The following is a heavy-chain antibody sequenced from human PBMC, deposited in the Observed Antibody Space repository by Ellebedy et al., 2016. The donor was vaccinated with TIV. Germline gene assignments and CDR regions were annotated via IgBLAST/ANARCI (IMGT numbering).Heavy chain of an antibody. D-gene: IGHD1-7*01. CDR3: AKEVAGTADY. Sequence: GGSLRLXCAASGFSFTTYAMIWVLQAPGKGLELVSAISGSGDSTSYADSVKGRFTISRDNFKNTLYLHMNSLRAEDTAVYYCAKEVAGTADYWGQGTLVTVSS. J-gene: IGHJ4*02. V-gene: IGHV3-23*01. CDR1: GFSFTTYA. CDR2: ISGSGDST.